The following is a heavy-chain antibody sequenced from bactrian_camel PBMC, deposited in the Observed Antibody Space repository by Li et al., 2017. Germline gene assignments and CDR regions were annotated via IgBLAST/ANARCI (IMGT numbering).Heavy chain of an antibody. V-gene: IGHV3S40*01. CDR1: GFTFSSYD. J-gene: IGHJ6*01. CDR3: SFCGY. CDR2: IDRSSSNT. Sequence: DVQLVESGGGLVQPGGSLRLSCAASGFTFSSYDMSWVRQAPGKGLEWVSGIDRSSSNTYYADSVKGRFTISEDYAQNTLYLQMNSLKPEDTATYYCSFCGYWGQGTQVTVS.